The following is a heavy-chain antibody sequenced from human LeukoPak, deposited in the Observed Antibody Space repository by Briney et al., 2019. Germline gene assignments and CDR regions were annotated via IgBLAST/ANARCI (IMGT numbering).Heavy chain of an antibody. Sequence: PGGSLRLSCAASGFTVSRNYMSWVRQAPGKGLEWVSVIYSGGSTYYADSVKGRFTISRDKSKNTLYLQMNSLRAEDTAVYYCAREVSVWNYFDYWGQGTLVTVSS. J-gene: IGHJ4*02. D-gene: IGHD5/OR15-5a*01. V-gene: IGHV3-66*02. CDR3: AREVSVWNYFDY. CDR2: IYSGGST. CDR1: GFTVSRNY.